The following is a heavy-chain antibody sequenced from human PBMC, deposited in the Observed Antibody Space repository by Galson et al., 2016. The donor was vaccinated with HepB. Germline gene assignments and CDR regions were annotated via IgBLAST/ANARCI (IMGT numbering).Heavy chain of an antibody. CDR3: ARGDSSGWYPLDY. CDR2: IAAGNGKT. Sequence: SVKVSCKATGYTFSNFGVHWMRQAPGQRLEWVGWIAAGNGKTEYSQKFQDRVTITRDPSANTAYMELSSLRSEDTAVYYCARGDSSGWYPLDYWGQGTLVTVSS. J-gene: IGHJ4*02. V-gene: IGHV1-3*01. CDR1: GYTFSNFG. D-gene: IGHD6-19*01.